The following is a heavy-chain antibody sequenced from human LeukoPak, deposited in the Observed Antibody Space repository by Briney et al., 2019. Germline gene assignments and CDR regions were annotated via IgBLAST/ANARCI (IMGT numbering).Heavy chain of an antibody. Sequence: ASVEVSCRASGYTFTSYGISWVRQAPGQGLEWMGWIGAYNGNTNYAQNLQGRVTLPTDTSTSTAYMELRSLISDDTAVYYCARDDGSSYYYEYFDYWGQGTLVTVSS. CDR3: ARDDGSSYYYEYFDY. CDR1: GYTFTSYG. CDR2: IGAYNGNT. V-gene: IGHV1-18*01. D-gene: IGHD3-22*01. J-gene: IGHJ4*02.